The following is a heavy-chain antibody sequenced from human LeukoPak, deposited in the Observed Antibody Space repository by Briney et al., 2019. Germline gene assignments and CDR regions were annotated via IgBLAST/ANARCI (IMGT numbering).Heavy chain of an antibody. CDR2: INHSGSA. CDR3: ARGSRPSDF. J-gene: IGHJ4*02. Sequence: SETLSLTCAVYGGSFSGYYWSWIRQPPGKGLEWIGEINHSGSANYNPSLKSRVTISVDTSKNQFSLKLSSVTAADTAVYYCARGSRPSDFWGQGTLVTVSS. V-gene: IGHV4-34*01. CDR1: GGSFSGYY.